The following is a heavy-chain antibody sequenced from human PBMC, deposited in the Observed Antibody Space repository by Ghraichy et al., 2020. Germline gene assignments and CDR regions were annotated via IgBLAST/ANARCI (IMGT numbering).Heavy chain of an antibody. J-gene: IGHJ2*01. CDR1: GGTFSSYA. D-gene: IGHD6-6*01. CDR3: ARGLSSRYSSSSLWYFDL. CDR2: IIPIFGTA. Sequence: SVKVSCKASGGTFSSYAISWVRQAPGQGLEWMGGIIPIFGTANYAQKFQGRVTITADESTSTAYMELSSLRSEDTAVYYCARGLSSRYSSSSLWYFDLWGRGTLVTVSS. V-gene: IGHV1-69*13.